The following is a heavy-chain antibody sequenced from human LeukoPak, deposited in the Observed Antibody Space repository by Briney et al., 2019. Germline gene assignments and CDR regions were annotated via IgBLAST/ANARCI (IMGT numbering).Heavy chain of an antibody. J-gene: IGHJ4*02. V-gene: IGHV4-39*01. CDR2: IYYSGST. Sequence: PSETLSLTCIVSGGSISSSSYYWGWIRQPPGKGLEWIGSIYYSGSTYYNPSLKSRVTISVDTSKNQFSLKLSSVTAADTAVYYCASLPYDFWSGYYSGYFDYWGQGTLVTVSS. CDR3: ASLPYDFWSGYYSGYFDY. CDR1: GGSISSSSYY. D-gene: IGHD3-3*01.